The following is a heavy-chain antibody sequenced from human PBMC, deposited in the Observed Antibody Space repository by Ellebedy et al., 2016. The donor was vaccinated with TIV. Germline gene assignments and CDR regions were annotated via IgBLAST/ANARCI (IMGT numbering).Heavy chain of an antibody. D-gene: IGHD5-18*01. CDR1: GLTFSNAW. Sequence: MPGGSLRLSCAASGLTFSNAWMNWVRQPPGKGLEWIGEINHSGSTNYNPSLKSRVTISVDTSKNQFSLKLSSVTAADTAVYYRPRGMWIQLWFGPDRGGYYFDYWGQGTLVTVSS. V-gene: IGHV4-34*01. J-gene: IGHJ4*02. CDR2: INHSGST. CDR3: PRGMWIQLWFGPDRGGYYFDY.